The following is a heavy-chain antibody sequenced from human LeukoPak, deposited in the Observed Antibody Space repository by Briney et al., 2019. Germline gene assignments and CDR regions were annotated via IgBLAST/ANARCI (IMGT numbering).Heavy chain of an antibody. D-gene: IGHD5-12*01. V-gene: IGHV3-74*01. Sequence: GGSLRLSCAASGFTFRNYTMTWVRQAPGKGLVWVSRINSDGSSTSYADSVKGRFTISRDNAKNTLYLQMNSLRAEDTAVYYCAAGYNSRWGQGTLVTVSS. CDR2: INSDGSST. CDR1: GFTFRNYT. J-gene: IGHJ4*02. CDR3: AAGYNSR.